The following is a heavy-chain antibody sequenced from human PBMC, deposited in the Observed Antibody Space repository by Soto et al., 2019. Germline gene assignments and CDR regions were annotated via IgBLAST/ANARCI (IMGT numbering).Heavy chain of an antibody. V-gene: IGHV4-38-2*01. CDR2: IYQSGST. J-gene: IGHJ5*01. CDR3: ARELIAAAGNNWFDS. CDR1: GYAISSGYY. Sequence: RSLTCAVSGYAISSGYYWGWIRQPPGKGLEWIGSIYQSGSTYYNLSLKSRVTISVDTSKNQFSLKVSSVTAADTAVYYCARELIAAAGNNWFDSWGQGILVTVSS. D-gene: IGHD6-13*01.